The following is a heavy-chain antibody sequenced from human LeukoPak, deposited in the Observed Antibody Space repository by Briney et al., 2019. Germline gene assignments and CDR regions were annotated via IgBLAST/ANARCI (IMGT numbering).Heavy chain of an antibody. D-gene: IGHD1-26*01. J-gene: IGHJ6*03. CDR1: GFTFSDYW. CDR2: INEDGSDK. Sequence: TGGSLRLSCAASGFTFSDYWMSWVRQAPGKGLEWVANINEDGSDKYYVDSVKGRFTISRVNGKNSVYLQMNSLRAEDTAVYYCARDQKYSRRKNYYYYMDVWGKGTTVTVSS. V-gene: IGHV3-7*01. CDR3: ARDQKYSRRKNYYYYMDV.